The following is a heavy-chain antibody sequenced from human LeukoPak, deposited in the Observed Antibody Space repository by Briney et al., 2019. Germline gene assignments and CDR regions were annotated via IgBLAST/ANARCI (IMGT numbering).Heavy chain of an antibody. CDR1: GGSISSGGYS. Sequence: MSSQTLSLTCAVSGGSISSGGYSWSWIRQPPGKGLEWIGYIYYSGSTNYNPSLKSRVTISVDTSKNQFSLKLSSVTAADTAVYYCARLGGPKFQSWVVHYWGQGTLVTVSS. V-gene: IGHV4-30-4*07. CDR3: ARLGGPKFQSWVVHY. D-gene: IGHD3-16*01. J-gene: IGHJ4*02. CDR2: IYYSGST.